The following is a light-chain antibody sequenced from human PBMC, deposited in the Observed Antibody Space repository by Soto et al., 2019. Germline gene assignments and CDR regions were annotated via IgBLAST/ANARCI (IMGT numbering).Light chain of an antibody. CDR3: QQYNNWPPYT. CDR2: GAS. J-gene: IGKJ2*01. V-gene: IGKV3-15*01. Sequence: EIVMTQSPATLSVSPGERATLSCRASQSVSSNLAWYQQQPGQAPRLLIYGASTRATGIPARFSGSGSGTKFTPTISSLQSEDFAVYYCQQYNNWPPYTFGQGTKLEIK. CDR1: QSVSSN.